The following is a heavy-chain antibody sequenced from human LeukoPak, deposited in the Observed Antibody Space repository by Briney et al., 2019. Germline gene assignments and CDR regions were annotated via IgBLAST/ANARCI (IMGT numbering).Heavy chain of an antibody. V-gene: IGHV4-59*01. D-gene: IGHD4-17*01. Sequence: SETLSLTCTVSGGSISSYYWSWIRQPPGKGLEWIGYIYYSGSANYNPSLKSRVTISVDTSKNQFSLKLSSVTAADTAVYYCARDVRYGDSNWFDPWGQGTLVTVSS. CDR2: IYYSGSA. CDR3: ARDVRYGDSNWFDP. J-gene: IGHJ5*02. CDR1: GGSISSYY.